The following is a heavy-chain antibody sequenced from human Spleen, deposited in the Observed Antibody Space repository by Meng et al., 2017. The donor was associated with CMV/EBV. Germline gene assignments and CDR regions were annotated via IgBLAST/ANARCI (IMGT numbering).Heavy chain of an antibody. V-gene: IGHV4-59*01. CDR1: GASISSYF. CDR3: ARDWDFGRGQYGMDV. CDR2: MYYSGST. D-gene: IGHD1-26*01. J-gene: IGHJ6*02. Sequence: GSLRLSCTVSGASISSYFRIWIRQPPGKGLEWIGHMYYSGSTDYNPSLKSRVTTSVDTSKNQFSLKLSSVTAADTAVYYWARDWDFGRGQYGMDVWGQGTTVTVSS.